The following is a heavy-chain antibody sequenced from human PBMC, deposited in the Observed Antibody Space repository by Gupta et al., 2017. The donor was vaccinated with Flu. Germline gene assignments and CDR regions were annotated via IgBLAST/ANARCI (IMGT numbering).Heavy chain of an antibody. V-gene: IGHV4-34*01. CDR2: INHSGST. CDR1: GRSFSGSY. CDR3: ARGPAYSSSYYFDY. D-gene: IGHD6-6*01. Sequence: QVQLPQWGAGLLTPSETLSLPCAVYGRSFSGSYWSWIRQPPGKGLEWMGEINHSGSTNYNPSLKSRVTISVDTSKSQFSLKLSSVTAADTAVYYCARGPAYSSSYYFDYWGQGTLVTVSS. J-gene: IGHJ4*02.